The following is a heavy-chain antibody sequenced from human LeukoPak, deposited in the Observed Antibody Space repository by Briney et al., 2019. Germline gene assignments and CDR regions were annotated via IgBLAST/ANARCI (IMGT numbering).Heavy chain of an antibody. Sequence: GAPLSLSCAASGFPFRDYAMSWVRKAPGKGLEWVSHINHGDNNTFYADSVKGRFTISRDNSKNTLYLQMNSLRAEDTAVYYCARDSMGGATATGALGAFDIWGQGTMVTVSS. CDR3: ARDSMGGATATGALGAFDI. J-gene: IGHJ3*02. V-gene: IGHV3-23*01. CDR1: GFPFRDYA. D-gene: IGHD1-26*01. CDR2: INHGDNNT.